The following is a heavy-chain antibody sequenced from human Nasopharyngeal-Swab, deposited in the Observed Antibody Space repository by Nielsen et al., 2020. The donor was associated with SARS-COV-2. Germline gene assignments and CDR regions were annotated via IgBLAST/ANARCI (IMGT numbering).Heavy chain of an antibody. J-gene: IGHJ4*02. Sequence: GESLKISCAASGFTFSSYAMTWVRQAPGKGLEWVSAISGSGGSTYYADSVKGRFTISRDNSKNTLYLQMNSLRAEDTAVYYCARGWGSYPYYLEYWGQGTLVTVSS. CDR1: GFTFSSYA. D-gene: IGHD1-26*01. V-gene: IGHV3-23*01. CDR3: ARGWGSYPYYLEY. CDR2: ISGSGGST.